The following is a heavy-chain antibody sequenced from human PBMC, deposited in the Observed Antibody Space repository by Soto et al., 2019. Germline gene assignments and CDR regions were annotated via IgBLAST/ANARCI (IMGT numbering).Heavy chain of an antibody. J-gene: IGHJ1*01. V-gene: IGHV1-8*01. CDR1: GYTFTSYD. CDR3: ARGHFRCSGGSCKFQH. Sequence: ASVKVSCKASGYTFTSYDINWVRQATGQGLEWMGWMNPNSGNTGYAQKFQGRVTMTRNTSISTAYMELSSLRSEDTAVYYCARGHFRCSGGSCKFQHWGQGTLVTVSS. CDR2: MNPNSGNT. D-gene: IGHD2-15*01.